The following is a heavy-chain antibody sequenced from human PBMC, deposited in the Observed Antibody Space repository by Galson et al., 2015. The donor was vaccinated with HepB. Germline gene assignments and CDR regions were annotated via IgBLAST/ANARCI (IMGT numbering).Heavy chain of an antibody. CDR1: GFTVSSNY. V-gene: IGHV3-53*01. CDR2: IYTGGST. J-gene: IGHJ4*02. Sequence: SLRLSCAVSGFTVSSNYMTWVRQAPGKGLEWVSVIYTGGSTDYADSVRGRFTISRDNSKSTLYLQMNSLRAEDTAVYYCARGYSRSWYSGLGYWGQGTLVTVSS. D-gene: IGHD6-13*01. CDR3: ARGYSRSWYSGLGY.